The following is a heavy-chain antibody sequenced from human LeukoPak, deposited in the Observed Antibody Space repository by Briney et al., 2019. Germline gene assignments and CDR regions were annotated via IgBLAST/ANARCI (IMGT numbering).Heavy chain of an antibody. CDR1: GGSISSSSYY. CDR3: ARRSMAVAGRYYYYGMDV. J-gene: IGHJ6*02. CDR2: IYYSGST. D-gene: IGHD6-19*01. V-gene: IGHV4-61*05. Sequence: SETLSLTCTVSGGSISSSSYYWSWIRQPPGKGLEWIGYIYYSGSTNYNPSLKSRVTISVDTSKNQFSLKLSSVTAADTAVYYCARRSMAVAGRYYYYGMDVWGQGTTVTVSS.